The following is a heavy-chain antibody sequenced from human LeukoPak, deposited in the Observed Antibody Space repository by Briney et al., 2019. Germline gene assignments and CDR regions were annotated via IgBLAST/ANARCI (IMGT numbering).Heavy chain of an antibody. CDR3: TRQLYYDFWSGYLDY. CDR1: GFTFSSYA. J-gene: IGHJ4*02. CDR2: IRSKANSYAT. D-gene: IGHD3-3*01. V-gene: IGHV3-73*01. Sequence: VWSLRLSCAASGFTFSSYAMSWVRQTSAKGLEWVGRIRSKANSYATAYAASVKGRFTISRDDSKNTAYLQMNSLKTEDTAVYYCTRQLYYDFWSGYLDYWGQGTLVNVSS.